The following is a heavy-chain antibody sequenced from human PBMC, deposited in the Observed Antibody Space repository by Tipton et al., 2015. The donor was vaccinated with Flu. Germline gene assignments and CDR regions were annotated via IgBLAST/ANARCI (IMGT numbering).Heavy chain of an antibody. V-gene: IGHV3-7*03. J-gene: IGHJ4*02. CDR2: IKQDGSQQ. CDR3: ARQIGGGDCY. D-gene: IGHD2-21*01. CDR1: GFTFSTYW. Sequence: SLRLSCAASGFTFSTYWMTWVRQAPGKGLEWVASIKQDGSQQSYVDSVKGRFTISRDNAKDSLYLQMNSLRAEDTAVYYCARQIGGGDCYWGQGTLVTVSS.